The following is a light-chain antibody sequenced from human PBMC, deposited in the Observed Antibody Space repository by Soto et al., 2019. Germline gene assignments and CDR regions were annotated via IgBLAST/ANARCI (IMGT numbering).Light chain of an antibody. Sequence: EIVLTQSPGTLSLSPGERATLSCRASQSVSSSYLAWYQQKPGQAPRLLIYGASSRATGIPDRFSGSGSGTDFTLTISRLEPEDVAVDDCQQYGSSPRTFGQGTKVEIK. CDR1: QSVSSSY. J-gene: IGKJ1*01. CDR3: QQYGSSPRT. CDR2: GAS. V-gene: IGKV3-20*01.